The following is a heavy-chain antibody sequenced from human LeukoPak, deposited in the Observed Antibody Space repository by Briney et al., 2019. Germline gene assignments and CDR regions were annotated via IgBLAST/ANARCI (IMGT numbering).Heavy chain of an antibody. V-gene: IGHV3-7*03. CDR1: GFTFSSDW. CDR2: IKQDGSEK. J-gene: IGHJ4*02. CDR3: ARAGRYFDWLPFFDY. D-gene: IGHD3-9*01. Sequence: PGGSLRFSCAASGFTFSSDWMSWVRQAPGKGLEWVANIKQDGSEKYYVDSVKGRFTISRDNAKNSLYLQMNSLRAEDTAVYYCARAGRYFDWLPFFDYWGQGTLVTASS.